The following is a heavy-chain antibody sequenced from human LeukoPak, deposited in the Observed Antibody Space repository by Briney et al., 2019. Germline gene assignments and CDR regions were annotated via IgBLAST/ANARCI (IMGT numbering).Heavy chain of an antibody. Sequence: GGSLRLSCAASGFTFSRHSMNWVRQAPGKGLEWVSYIDSSSSTIYYADSVKGRFTISRDNAKNSLYLQMNSLRVEDTAVYYCARDVLMVRGVTFNAFDIWGQGTMVTVSS. D-gene: IGHD3-10*01. J-gene: IGHJ3*02. CDR3: ARDVLMVRGVTFNAFDI. V-gene: IGHV3-48*04. CDR2: IDSSSSTI. CDR1: GFTFSRHS.